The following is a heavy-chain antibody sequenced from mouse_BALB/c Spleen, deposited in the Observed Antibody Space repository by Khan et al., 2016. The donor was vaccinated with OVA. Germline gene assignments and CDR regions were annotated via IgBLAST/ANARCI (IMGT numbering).Heavy chain of an antibody. D-gene: IGHD1-1*02. CDR2: IYPSDSYT. V-gene: IGHV1-59*01. Sequence: QVQLKQSGAELVRPGTSVKLSCKASGYTFTNYWINWVKQRPGQGLEWIGNIYPSDSYTNYNQNFKDKATLTVDTSSSTAYMQISSPTSEDSAVYYCSRGVGAMAYWGHGTLVTVSA. J-gene: IGHJ3*01. CDR1: GYTFTNYW. CDR3: SRGVGAMAY.